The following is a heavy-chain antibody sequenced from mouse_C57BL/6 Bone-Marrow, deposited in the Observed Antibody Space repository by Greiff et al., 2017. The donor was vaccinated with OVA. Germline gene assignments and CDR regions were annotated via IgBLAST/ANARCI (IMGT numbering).Heavy chain of an antibody. Sequence: EVKLMESVPELVKPGASVKIPCKASGYTFTDYNMDWVKQSHGKSLEWIGDINPNNGGTIYNQKFKGKATLTVDKSSSTAYMELRSLTSEDTAVYYCERRGYDYGGFAYWGQGTLVTVSA. J-gene: IGHJ3*01. CDR3: ERRGYDYGGFAY. CDR1: GYTFTDYN. D-gene: IGHD2-4*01. V-gene: IGHV1-18*01. CDR2: INPNNGGT.